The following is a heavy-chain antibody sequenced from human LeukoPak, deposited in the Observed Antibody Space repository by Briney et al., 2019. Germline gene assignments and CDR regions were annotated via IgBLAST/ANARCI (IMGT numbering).Heavy chain of an antibody. CDR1: GYTFTSYG. D-gene: IGHD2-2*01. J-gene: IGHJ4*02. CDR3: ARGWDIYRRIVVVPAAMPVDY. Sequence: GASVKVSCKASGYTFTSYGISWVRQAPGQGLEWMGWISAYNGNTNYAQKLQGRVTMTTDTSTSTAYMELRSLRSDDTAVYYCARGWDIYRRIVVVPAAMPVDYWGQGTLVTVSS. CDR2: ISAYNGNT. V-gene: IGHV1-18*01.